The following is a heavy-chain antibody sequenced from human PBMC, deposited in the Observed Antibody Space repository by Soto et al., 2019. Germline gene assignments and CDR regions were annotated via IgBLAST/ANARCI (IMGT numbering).Heavy chain of an antibody. J-gene: IGHJ6*03. V-gene: IGHV3-23*01. CDR2: ISGSGGST. CDR3: AKGKASYYYMDV. Sequence: EVQLLESGGGLVQPGGSLRLSCAASGFTFSSYAMSWVRQAPGKGLEWVSAISGSGGSTYYADSVKGRFTISRDNTKNTLYLQMNSLRDEDTDVYYCAKGKASYYYMDVWGKGTTVTVSS. CDR1: GFTFSSYA.